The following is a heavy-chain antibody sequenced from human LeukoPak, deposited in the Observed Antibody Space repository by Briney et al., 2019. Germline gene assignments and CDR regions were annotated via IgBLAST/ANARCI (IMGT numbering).Heavy chain of an antibody. CDR2: MNPNSGNT. V-gene: IGHV1-8*01. J-gene: IGHJ3*02. CDR1: GYTFTSYD. Sequence: ASVKVSCKASGYTFTSYDINWVRQATGQGLEWMGWMNPNSGNTGYAQKFQGRVTMTRNTSISTAYMELSRLRSDDTAVYYCARDILVVVGATFLGSSDAFDIWGEGTMVTVSS. D-gene: IGHD2-15*01. CDR3: ARDILVVVGATFLGSSDAFDI.